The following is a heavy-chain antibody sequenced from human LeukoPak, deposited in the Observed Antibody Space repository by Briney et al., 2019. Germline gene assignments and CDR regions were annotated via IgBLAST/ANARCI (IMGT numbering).Heavy chain of an antibody. CDR2: IYTSGST. CDR3: SRDSQKSGWLDY. V-gene: IGHV4-61*02. D-gene: IGHD6-19*01. J-gene: IGHJ4*02. Sequence: SETLSLTCTVSGGSISRGSYYWSWIRQPAGKGLEWIGRIYTSGSTNYNPSLKSRVTISVDTSKNQFSLKLSSVTDADTAVYYCSRDSQKSGWLDYWGQGTLVTVSS. CDR1: GGSISRGSYY.